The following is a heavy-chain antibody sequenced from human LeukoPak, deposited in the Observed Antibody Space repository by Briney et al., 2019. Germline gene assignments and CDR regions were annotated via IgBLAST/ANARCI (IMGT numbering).Heavy chain of an antibody. CDR2: ISGSGGST. D-gene: IGHD3-22*01. CDR3: AKDHYYDSSGYYYVTTYYFDY. V-gene: IGHV3-23*01. CDR1: GFTFSSYA. J-gene: IGHJ4*02. Sequence: GGSLRLSCAASGFTFSSYAMSWVRQAPGKGLEWVSAISGSGGSTCYADSVKGRFTISRDNSKNTLYLQMNSLRAEDTAVYYCAKDHYYDSSGYYYVTTYYFDYWGQGTLVTVSS.